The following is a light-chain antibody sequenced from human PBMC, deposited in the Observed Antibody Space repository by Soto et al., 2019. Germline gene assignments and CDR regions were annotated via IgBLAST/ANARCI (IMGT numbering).Light chain of an antibody. J-gene: IGKJ1*01. CDR3: LHDYSYPRT. CDR1: QAIRND. CDR2: TAS. Sequence: AIQMTQSPSTLSASVGDRVIITCRASQAIRNDLGWYQQKPGKAPKLLIYTASTLQSGVPSRFSGSGSGADFTLTIRSLQPEDSVTQYRLHDYSYPRTFGQGTKVDIK. V-gene: IGKV1-6*01.